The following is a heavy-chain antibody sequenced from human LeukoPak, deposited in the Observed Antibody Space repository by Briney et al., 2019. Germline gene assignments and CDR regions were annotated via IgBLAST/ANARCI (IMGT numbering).Heavy chain of an antibody. J-gene: IGHJ3*02. D-gene: IGHD2-15*01. Sequence: GGSLRLSCAASGFTFSNYAMSWVRQAPGKGLEWVSAIRNNGENTYYVASVKGRFTISRDNSKDTLYLQMNSLRAEDTALYYCARGRRFDADIFDIWGQGTMVTVSS. CDR1: GFTFSNYA. CDR3: ARGRRFDADIFDI. V-gene: IGHV3-23*01. CDR2: IRNNGENT.